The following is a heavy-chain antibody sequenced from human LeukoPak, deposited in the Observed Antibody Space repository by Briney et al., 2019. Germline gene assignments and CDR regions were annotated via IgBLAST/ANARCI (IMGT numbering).Heavy chain of an antibody. J-gene: IGHJ6*03. CDR3: FVGDYYYMDV. V-gene: IGHV1-69*13. CDR2: IIPIFGTA. Sequence: SVKVSRKASGGTFSSYAISWVRQAPGQGLEWMGGIIPIFGTANYAQKFQGRVTITADESTSTAYMELSSLRSEDTAVYYCFVGDYYYMDVWGKGTTVTVSS. D-gene: IGHD2-21*01. CDR1: GGTFSSYA.